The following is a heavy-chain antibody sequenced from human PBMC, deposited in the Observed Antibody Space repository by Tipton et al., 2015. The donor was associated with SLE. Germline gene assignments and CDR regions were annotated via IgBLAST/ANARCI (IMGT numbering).Heavy chain of an antibody. D-gene: IGHD2-2*01. CDR2: ISSSSSYI. V-gene: IGHV3-21*01. CDR3: ARDGFIVVVPAFDY. Sequence: SLRLSCAASGFTFSSYSMNWVRQAPGKGLEWVSSISSSSSYIYYADSVKGRFTISRDNSKDTLYLQMNSLRAEDTAVYYCARDGFIVVVPAFDYWGQGTLVTVSS. CDR1: GFTFSSYS. J-gene: IGHJ4*02.